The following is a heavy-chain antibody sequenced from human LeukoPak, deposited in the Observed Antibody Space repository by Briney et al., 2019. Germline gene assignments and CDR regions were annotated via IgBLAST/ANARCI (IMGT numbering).Heavy chain of an antibody. CDR2: ISGSGGST. Sequence: GGSLRLSCAASGFTFSTYAMSWVRQAPGKGLEWVSAISGSGGSTFYADSVKGRFSISRDNSKNTLYLQMNSLRAEDTALYYCAKDGETVGATDYWGQGTLVTVSS. V-gene: IGHV3-23*01. CDR3: AKDGETVGATDY. D-gene: IGHD1-26*01. CDR1: GFTFSTYA. J-gene: IGHJ4*02.